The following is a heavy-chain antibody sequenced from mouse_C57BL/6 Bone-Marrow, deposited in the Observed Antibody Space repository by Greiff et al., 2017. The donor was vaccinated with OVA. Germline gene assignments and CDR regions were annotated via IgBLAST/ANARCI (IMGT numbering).Heavy chain of an antibody. CDR1: GFSINSDCY. CDR3: ARLYYGSSRYYFDD. V-gene: IGHV3-3*01. Sequence: EVKVVESGPSLVRPSQTLSLTCTVTGFSINSDCYWIWIRQFPGNKLEYIGYTFYSGITYYNPSLESRTYITRDTSKNQSSLKLSSVTTEDTATSYCARLYYGSSRYYFDDWGQGTTLTVSS. D-gene: IGHD1-1*01. J-gene: IGHJ2*01. CDR2: TFYSGIT.